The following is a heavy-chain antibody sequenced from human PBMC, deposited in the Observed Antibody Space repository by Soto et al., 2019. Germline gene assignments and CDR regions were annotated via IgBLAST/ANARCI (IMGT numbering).Heavy chain of an antibody. D-gene: IGHD1-1*01. CDR1: GYKLTNFW. CDR3: ARVTGTCFDS. V-gene: IGHV5-10-1*01. J-gene: IGHJ4*02. Sequence: GESLKISCKASGYKLTNFWITWVRQKPGKGLEWMGRIDPSDSYTAYRPSFQGHVTLSVDESLSSAYMQWTSLKASDTATYYCARVTGTCFDSWGQGTLVTVSS. CDR2: IDPSDSYT.